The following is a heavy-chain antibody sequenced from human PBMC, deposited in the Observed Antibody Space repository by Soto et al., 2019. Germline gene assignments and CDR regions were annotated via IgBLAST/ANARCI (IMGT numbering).Heavy chain of an antibody. CDR3: ARDQELYSSNYYGMDV. CDR2: INPSGGST. D-gene: IGHD1-26*01. CDR1: GYTFTTYY. Sequence: ASVKVSCKASGYTFTTYYMHWVRQAPGQGLEWMGIINPSGGSTSYAKKFQGRVTMTRDTSTSTVYMELSSLRSEDTAVYYCARDQELYSSNYYGMDVWGQGTTVTVSS. V-gene: IGHV1-46*01. J-gene: IGHJ6*02.